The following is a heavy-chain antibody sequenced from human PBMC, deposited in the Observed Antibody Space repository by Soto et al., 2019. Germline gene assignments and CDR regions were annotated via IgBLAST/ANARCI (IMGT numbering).Heavy chain of an antibody. V-gene: IGHV4-59*01. CDR2: IYYSGST. D-gene: IGHD3-9*01. J-gene: IGHJ6*02. CDR3: ARALRYFDWGGYYYGMDV. Sequence: TSETLSLTCTVSGGSISSYYWSWIRQPPGKGLEWIGYIYYSGSTNYNPSLKSRVTISVDTSKNQFSLKLSSVTAADTAVYYCARALRYFDWGGYYYGMDVWGQGTTVTVS. CDR1: GGSISSYY.